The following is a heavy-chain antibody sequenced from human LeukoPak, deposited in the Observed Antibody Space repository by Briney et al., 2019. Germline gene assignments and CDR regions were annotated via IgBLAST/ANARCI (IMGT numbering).Heavy chain of an antibody. Sequence: ASVKVSCKASGYTFTSYAMNWVRQAPGQGLEWMGWINTNTGNPTYAQGFTGRFVFSLDTSVSTAYLQISSLKAEDTAVYYCAREYFSGYNWYFDLWGRGTLVTVSS. J-gene: IGHJ2*01. V-gene: IGHV7-4-1*02. CDR2: INTNTGNP. D-gene: IGHD5-12*01. CDR3: AREYFSGYNWYFDL. CDR1: GYTFTSYA.